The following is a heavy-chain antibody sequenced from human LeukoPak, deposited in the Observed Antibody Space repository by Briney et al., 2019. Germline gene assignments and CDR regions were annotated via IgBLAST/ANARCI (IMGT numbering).Heavy chain of an antibody. Sequence: NPGGSLRLSCAASGLTFSDYYMSWIRQAPGKGLEWVSYISSSGSSIFYADSVKGRFTISRDNAKNTVYLQMSSVGAEDTAVYYCGRGMIRAYGSDYWGQGTLVTVSS. D-gene: IGHD2-21*01. CDR2: ISSSGSSI. J-gene: IGHJ4*02. CDR3: GRGMIRAYGSDY. V-gene: IGHV3-11*04. CDR1: GLTFSDYY.